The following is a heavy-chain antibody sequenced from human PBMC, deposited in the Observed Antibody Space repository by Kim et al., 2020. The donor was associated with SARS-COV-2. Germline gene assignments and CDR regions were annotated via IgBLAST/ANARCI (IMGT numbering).Heavy chain of an antibody. D-gene: IGHD3-3*01. CDR1: GYNFTSYA. Sequence: ASVKVSCKASGYNFTSYAMHWVRQAPGQRLEWMGWINAGNGNTKYSQKFQGRVTITRDTYASTDYMELSSLRSEDTAVYYCSRSKRITIFGVVIPTPNWFDPWGQGTLVTVSS. CDR3: SRSKRITIFGVVIPTPNWFDP. J-gene: IGHJ5*02. CDR2: INAGNGNT. V-gene: IGHV1-3*01.